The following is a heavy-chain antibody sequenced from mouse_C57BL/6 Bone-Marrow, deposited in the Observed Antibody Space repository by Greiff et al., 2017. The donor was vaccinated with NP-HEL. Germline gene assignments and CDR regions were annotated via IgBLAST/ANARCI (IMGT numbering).Heavy chain of an antibody. J-gene: IGHJ1*03. V-gene: IGHV10-1*01. CDR3: VRRRDGYPKLHWYFDV. CDR1: GFSFNTYA. D-gene: IGHD2-3*01. CDR2: IRSKSNNYAT. Sequence: EVKVVESGGGLVQPKGSLKLSCAASGFSFNTYAMNWVRQAPGKGLEWVARIRSKSNNYATYYADSVKDRFTISRDDSESMLYLQMNNLKTEDTAMYYCVRRRDGYPKLHWYFDVWGTGTTVTVSS.